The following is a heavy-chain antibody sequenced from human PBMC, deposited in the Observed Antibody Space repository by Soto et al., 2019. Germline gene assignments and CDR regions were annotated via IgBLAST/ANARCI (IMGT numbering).Heavy chain of an antibody. J-gene: IGHJ4*02. CDR3: ARAQRRWLNSDY. V-gene: IGHV4-39*01. CDR2: IYYSGST. D-gene: IGHD5-12*01. Sequence: LPETLSLTCTVSGGSISSSSYYWGWIRQPPGKGLEWIGSIYYSGSTYYNPSLKSRVTISVDTSKNQFSLNLKSVTAADTAVYYCARAQRRWLNSDYWGQGTLVTVSS. CDR1: GGSISSSSYY.